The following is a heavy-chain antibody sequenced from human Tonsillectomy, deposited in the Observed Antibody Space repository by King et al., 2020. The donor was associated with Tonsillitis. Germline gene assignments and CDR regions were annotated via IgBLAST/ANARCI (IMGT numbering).Heavy chain of an antibody. CDR2: IQNIGST. D-gene: IGHD3-9*01. CDR1: GGSISSYY. Sequence: VQLQESGPGLVKPSETLSLTCTVSGGSISSYYWSWIRQPPGKGLEWIGYIQNIGSTNYNPSLKSLVTISVDKSKNQFSLRLTSVIAADTAVYFCARGERNDIYMDVWGKGATVTVSS. V-gene: IGHV4-59*01. J-gene: IGHJ6*04. CDR3: ARGERNDIYMDV.